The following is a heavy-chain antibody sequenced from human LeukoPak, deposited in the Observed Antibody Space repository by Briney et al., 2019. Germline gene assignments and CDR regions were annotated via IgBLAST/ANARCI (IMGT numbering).Heavy chain of an antibody. V-gene: IGHV1-2*02. CDR3: ARGGKLMISMVRGVLASRDGLDI. J-gene: IGHJ3*02. D-gene: IGHD3-10*01. Sequence: ASVKVSCKASGYTFTSYYMHWVRQAPGQGLEWMGWINPNSGGTKYEQKFQGRVTMTRDTSISTAYMELSRLRFDDTAMYYCARGGKLMISMVRGVLASRDGLDIWGRGTMVTVSS. CDR1: GYTFTSYY. CDR2: INPNSGGT.